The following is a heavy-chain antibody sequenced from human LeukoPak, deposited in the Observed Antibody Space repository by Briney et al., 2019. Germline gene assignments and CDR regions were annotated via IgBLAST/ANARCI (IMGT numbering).Heavy chain of an antibody. D-gene: IGHD3-16*01. CDR1: GFTFSSYG. Sequence: GRSLRLSCAASGFTFSSYGMHWVRQAPGKGLEWVANTKQDGSKKSYVDSVKGRFTISRDNAKNSLYLQMNSLRAEDTAVYYCTRGPWGGSIGDYWGQGTLVTVSS. CDR3: TRGPWGGSIGDY. J-gene: IGHJ4*02. CDR2: TKQDGSKK. V-gene: IGHV3-7*01.